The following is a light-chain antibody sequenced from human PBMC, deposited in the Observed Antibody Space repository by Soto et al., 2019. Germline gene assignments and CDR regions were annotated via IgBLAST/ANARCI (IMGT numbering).Light chain of an antibody. CDR2: GAS. Sequence: EIVMTQSPATLSVSPGERATLSCRASQSVSSNLAWYQQKPGQAPRLLISGASTRATGIKARFSGSGSGTEFTLTISGLQSVDFAVFYCQHYNYCAYAFGQGTKLEI. CDR1: QSVSSN. J-gene: IGKJ2*01. CDR3: QHYNYCAYA. V-gene: IGKV3-15*01.